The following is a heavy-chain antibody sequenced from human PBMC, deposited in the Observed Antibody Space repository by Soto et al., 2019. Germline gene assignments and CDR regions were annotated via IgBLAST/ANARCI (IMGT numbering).Heavy chain of an antibody. Sequence: SVKVSCKASGYTFTSYDINWVRQARGQRLEWIGWIVVGSGNTNYAQKFQERVTITRDMSTSTAYMELSSLRSEDTAVYYCAALNYYDSSGYLAPKDCWGQGTLVTVSS. J-gene: IGHJ4*02. D-gene: IGHD3-22*01. CDR2: IVVGSGNT. V-gene: IGHV1-58*02. CDR1: GYTFTSYD. CDR3: AALNYYDSSGYLAPKDC.